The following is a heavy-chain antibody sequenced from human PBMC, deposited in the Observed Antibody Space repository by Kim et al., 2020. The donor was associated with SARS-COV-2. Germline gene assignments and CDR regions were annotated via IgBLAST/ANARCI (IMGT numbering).Heavy chain of an antibody. CDR1: GESIVSSNW. D-gene: IGHD2-8*01. V-gene: IGHV4-4*02. J-gene: IGHJ4*02. Sequence: SETLSLTCAVSGESIVSSNWWSWVRQPPGKGLQWIGEIYHSGRTNNSPSLKTRVTISVDKSKNQFSLNLTSVTAADTAVYYCARLSCMSSNCFFDYWGQGALVTVSS. CDR3: ARLSCMSSNCFFDY. CDR2: IYHSGRT.